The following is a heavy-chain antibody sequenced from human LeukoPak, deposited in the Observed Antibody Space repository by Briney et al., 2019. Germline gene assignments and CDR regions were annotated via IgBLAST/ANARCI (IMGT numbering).Heavy chain of an antibody. V-gene: IGHV4-59*01. J-gene: IGHJ5*02. CDR1: GGSISTYY. Sequence: SETLSLTCTVSGGSISTYYWSWIRQPPAKGLEWIGYIYYSGSTNYNPSLKSRVTISVDTSKNQFSLKLSSVTAADTALYYCARAKITAADIDRPFDPWGQGTLVTVSS. CDR2: IYYSGST. D-gene: IGHD6-13*01. CDR3: ARAKITAADIDRPFDP.